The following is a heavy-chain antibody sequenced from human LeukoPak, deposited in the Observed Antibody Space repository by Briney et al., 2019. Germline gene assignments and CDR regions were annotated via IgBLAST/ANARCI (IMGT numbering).Heavy chain of an antibody. CDR3: AKHAGTTRQTKDY. J-gene: IGHJ4*02. Sequence: GGSRRLSCAVSGVIFNNYAFSWGRPAPGRGLDWVSVISASGGSTYYADSVKGRFTVSRDNSNNRLYLEMNSLRAEDTAVYYCAKHAGTTRQTKDYWGQGTLVTVSS. D-gene: IGHD1-1*01. CDR2: ISASGGST. CDR1: GVIFNNYA. V-gene: IGHV3-23*01.